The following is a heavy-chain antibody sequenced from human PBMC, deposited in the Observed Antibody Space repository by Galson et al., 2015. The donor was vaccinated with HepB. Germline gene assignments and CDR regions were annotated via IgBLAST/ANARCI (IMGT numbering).Heavy chain of an antibody. D-gene: IGHD3-3*01. J-gene: IGHJ5*02. Sequence: SLRLSCAASGFTFSSYWMSWVRQAPGKGLEWVANIKQDGSEKYYVDSVKGRFTISRDNAKNSLYLQMNSLRAEDTAVYYCARAHRWSGYCTGIGSIRFDPWGQGTLVTVSS. CDR1: GFTFSSYW. CDR2: IKQDGSEK. CDR3: ARAHRWSGYCTGIGSIRFDP. V-gene: IGHV3-7*03.